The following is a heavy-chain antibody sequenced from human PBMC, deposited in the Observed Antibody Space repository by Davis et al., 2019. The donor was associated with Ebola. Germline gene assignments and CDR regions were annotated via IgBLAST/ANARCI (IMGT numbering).Heavy chain of an antibody. V-gene: IGHV3-74*01. Sequence: HTGGSLRLSCAASGFTFSNYWMHWVRQAPGKGLVWVSRINSDGSSTTYADSVKGRFTISRDNAKNTLYLQMNSLRGEDTAVYYCATGKGAARPPTQNWGKGTLVTVPS. D-gene: IGHD6-6*01. CDR1: GFTFSNYW. J-gene: IGHJ4*02. CDR2: INSDGSST. CDR3: ATGKGAARPPTQN.